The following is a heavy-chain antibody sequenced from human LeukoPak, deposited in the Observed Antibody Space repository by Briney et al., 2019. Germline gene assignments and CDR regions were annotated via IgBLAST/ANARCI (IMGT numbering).Heavy chain of an antibody. CDR1: GFIFSSYW. CDR3: ARRVVVPAAPYYFDY. D-gene: IGHD2-2*01. Sequence: PGGSLRLSCAASGFIFSSYWMHWVRQAPGKGLVWVSRINSDGSGTSYADSVKGRFTISRDNAKNTLYLQMNSLRAEDTAVYYCARRVVVPAAPYYFDYWGQGTLVTVSS. CDR2: INSDGSGT. J-gene: IGHJ4*02. V-gene: IGHV3-74*01.